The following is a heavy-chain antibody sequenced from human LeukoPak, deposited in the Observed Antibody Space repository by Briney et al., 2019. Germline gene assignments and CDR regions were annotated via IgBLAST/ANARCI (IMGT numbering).Heavy chain of an antibody. D-gene: IGHD1-1*01. CDR2: IDSTSSII. J-gene: IGHJ4*02. CDR3: VRDLNWNLDF. V-gene: IGHV3-48*02. CDR1: GFTFSSYS. Sequence: GGSLRLSCAASGFTFSSYSMNWVRQAPGEGLEYISYIDSTSSIIYYADSVKGRFTNSRDNAKNSLYLQMNSLRDEDTAVYYCVRDLNWNLDFWGQGTLVTVSS.